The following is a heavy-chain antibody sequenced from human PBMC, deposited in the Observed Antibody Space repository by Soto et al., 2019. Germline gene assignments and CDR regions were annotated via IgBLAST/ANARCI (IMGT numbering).Heavy chain of an antibody. V-gene: IGHV3-74*01. D-gene: IGHD6-13*01. J-gene: IGHJ4*02. CDR1: GFTFSSYW. Sequence: EVQLVESGGGLVQPGGSLRLSCAASGFTFSSYWMHWVRQAPGKGLVWVSRINSDGSSTSYADSVKGRFTISRDNAKNTLYLQMNSLRAEDTAVYYCARERGKAAAVHFDYWAREPWSPSPQ. CDR3: ARERGKAAAVHFDY. CDR2: INSDGSST.